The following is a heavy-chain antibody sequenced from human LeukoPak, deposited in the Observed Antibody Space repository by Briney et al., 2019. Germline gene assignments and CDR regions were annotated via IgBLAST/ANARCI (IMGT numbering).Heavy chain of an antibody. V-gene: IGHV3-48*03. CDR2: ISSSGSTI. CDR3: ARGSYGSGSYYSYYYYYYMDV. D-gene: IGHD3-10*01. J-gene: IGHJ6*03. CDR1: GFTFSSYE. Sequence: GGSLRLSCAASGFTFSSYEMNWDRQAPGKGLEWVSYISSSGSTIYYADSVKGRFTISRDNAKNSLYLQMNSLRAEDTAVYYCARGSYGSGSYYSYYYYYYMDVWGKGTTVTVSS.